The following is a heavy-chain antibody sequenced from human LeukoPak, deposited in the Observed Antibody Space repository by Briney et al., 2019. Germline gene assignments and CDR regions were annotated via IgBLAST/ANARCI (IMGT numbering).Heavy chain of an antibody. CDR2: IIPIFGTA. J-gene: IGHJ5*02. CDR1: GGTFSSYA. CDR3: ATTIGYSYGLNWFDP. Sequence: GASVKVSCKASGGTFSSYAISWVRQAPGQGLEWMGGIIPIFGTANYAQKFQGRVTITTDESTSTAYMELGSLRSEDTAVYYCATTIGYSYGLNWFDPWGQGTLVTVSS. D-gene: IGHD5-18*01. V-gene: IGHV1-69*05.